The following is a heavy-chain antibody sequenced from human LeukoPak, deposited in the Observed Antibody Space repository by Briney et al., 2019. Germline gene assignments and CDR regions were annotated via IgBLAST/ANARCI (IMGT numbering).Heavy chain of an antibody. CDR3: ARDGKLLVIGYYFDY. V-gene: IGHV3-21*01. Sequence: SGGSLRLSCAASGFTFSSYSMNWVRQAPGKGLEWVSFISTSSSYIHNADSVKGRFTISRDNAENSLYLQMNSLRAEDTAVYYCARDGKLLVIGYYFDYWGQGTLVTVSS. D-gene: IGHD1-26*01. CDR1: GFTFSSYS. CDR2: ISTSSSYI. J-gene: IGHJ4*02.